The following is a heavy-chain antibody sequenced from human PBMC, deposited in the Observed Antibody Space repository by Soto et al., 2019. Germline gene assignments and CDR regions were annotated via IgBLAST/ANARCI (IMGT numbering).Heavy chain of an antibody. J-gene: IGHJ3*01. V-gene: IGHV5-51*01. CDR1: GYSFTPFW. Sequence: PGESLKISCQASGYSFTPFWIGWVRQMPGKGLEWMGFIYLSDSDTRYSPSFQDQVTISADKSISTAYLQWSSLEASDTAIYYCASRKKTTDAFDAWGQGTTVTVSS. D-gene: IGHD1-1*01. CDR2: IYLSDSDT. CDR3: ASRKKTTDAFDA.